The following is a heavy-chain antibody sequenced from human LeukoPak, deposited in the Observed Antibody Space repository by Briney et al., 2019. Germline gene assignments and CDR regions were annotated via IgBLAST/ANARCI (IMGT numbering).Heavy chain of an antibody. CDR1: GFAFSTYT. V-gene: IGHV3-48*02. Sequence: GGSLRLSCAASGFAFSTYTLNWVRQAPGKGLEWLSYISAGGGTIYYADSVKGRFTVSRDNAKNSLYLQMNSLRDEGTAVYYCARGSYFDYWGQGTLVTVSS. CDR3: ARGSYFDY. CDR2: ISAGGGTI. J-gene: IGHJ4*02.